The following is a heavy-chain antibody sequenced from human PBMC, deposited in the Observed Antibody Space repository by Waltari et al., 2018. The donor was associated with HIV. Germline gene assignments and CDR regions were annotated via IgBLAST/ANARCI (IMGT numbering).Heavy chain of an antibody. D-gene: IGHD3-16*01. Sequence: QVYLMESGGGVVQPGGSLKLSCAASGLTFSSYGMHWVRQAPGKGLEWVAVIWSDGYNKFYADSVRGRFTFSRDNSKYTLSVQMNSLRAEDTALYYCVKERGPFNGFDIWGQGTMVTVSS. CDR1: GLTFSSYG. CDR2: IWSDGYNK. J-gene: IGHJ3*02. CDR3: VKERGPFNGFDI. V-gene: IGHV3-33*06.